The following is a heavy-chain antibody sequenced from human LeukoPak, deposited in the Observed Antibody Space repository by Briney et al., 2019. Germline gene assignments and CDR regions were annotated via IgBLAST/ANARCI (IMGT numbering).Heavy chain of an antibody. CDR3: ARERPTIFGVPDYRRGYYFDY. CDR1: GVSISSGGYY. J-gene: IGHJ4*02. CDR2: IYYSGST. V-gene: IGHV4-31*03. D-gene: IGHD3-3*01. Sequence: SQTLSLTCTVSGVSISSGGYYWSWIRQHPGKGLEWIGYIYYSGSTYYNPSLKSRVTISVDTSKNQFSLKLSSVTAADTAVYYCARERPTIFGVPDYRRGYYFDYWGQGTLVTVSS.